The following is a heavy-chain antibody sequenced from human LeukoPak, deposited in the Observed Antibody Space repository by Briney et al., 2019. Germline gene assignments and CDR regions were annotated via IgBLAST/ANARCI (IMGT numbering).Heavy chain of an antibody. V-gene: IGHV4-59*01. Sequence: SETLSLTCTVSGGSISSYYWSWIRQPPGKGLEWIGYIYYSGSTNYNPSLKSRVTISVDTSKNQFSLKLSSVTAADTAVYYCARSELLRYWYFDLWGRGTLVTVSS. CDR1: GGSISSYY. CDR2: IYYSGST. D-gene: IGHD1-26*01. CDR3: ARSELLRYWYFDL. J-gene: IGHJ2*01.